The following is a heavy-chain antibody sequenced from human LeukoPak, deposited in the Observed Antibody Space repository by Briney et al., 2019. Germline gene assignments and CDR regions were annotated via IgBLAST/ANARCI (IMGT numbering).Heavy chain of an antibody. V-gene: IGHV3-53*01. Sequence: RGSLRRSCTVAGWAVSSNSMSWFRQAPGHGLEWFAFIYRGGNTHYSDSVKGRFTISRDNSKNTLYLQMNSLRAEDTAVYYCARRAGEYSHPYDYWGQGTLVTVSS. J-gene: IGHJ4*02. CDR1: GWAVSSNS. CDR3: ARRAGEYSHPYDY. CDR2: IYRGGNT. D-gene: IGHD4-17*01.